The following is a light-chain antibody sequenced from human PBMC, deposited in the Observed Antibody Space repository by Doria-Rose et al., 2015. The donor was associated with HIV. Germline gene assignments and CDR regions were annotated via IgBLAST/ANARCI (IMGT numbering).Light chain of an antibody. CDR3: SSYTDSNTLL. CDR2: DVS. V-gene: IGLV2-14*03. CDR1: STDVGNYNH. Sequence: ASVSGSHGQSITISCTGTSTDVGNYNHVSWFQQHPGKAPKLMICDVSKRPSGVSNRFSGSKSGNTASLTISGLQAEDEADYYCSSYTDSNTLLFGGGTKLTVL. J-gene: IGLJ3*02.